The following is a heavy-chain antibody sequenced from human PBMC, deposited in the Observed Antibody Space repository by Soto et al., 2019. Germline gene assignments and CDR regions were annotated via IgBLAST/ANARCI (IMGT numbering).Heavy chain of an antibody. D-gene: IGHD3-10*01. CDR1: GYTFNTYG. V-gene: IGHV1-18*01. CDR3: AREPVYYGSGSYYPAGYYYGMDV. Sequence: GASVKVSCKTSGYTFNTYGINWVRQAPGQGLELMGWISAYDGKTTYAEKFQGRVTLATDTSTSTAYMELRSLRSDDTAVYYCAREPVYYGSGSYYPAGYYYGMDVWGQGTTVTVSS. CDR2: ISAYDGKT. J-gene: IGHJ6*02.